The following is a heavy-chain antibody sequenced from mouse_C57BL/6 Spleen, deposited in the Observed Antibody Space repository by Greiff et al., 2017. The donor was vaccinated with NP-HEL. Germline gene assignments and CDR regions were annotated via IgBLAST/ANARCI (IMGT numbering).Heavy chain of an antibody. D-gene: IGHD1-1*01. CDR1: GFTFSDYY. V-gene: IGHV5-16*01. J-gene: IGHJ1*03. Sequence: EVMLVESEGGLVQPGSSMKLSCTASGFTFSDYYMAWVRQVPEKGLEWVANINYDGSSTYYLDSLKSRFIISRDNAKNILYLQMSSLKSEDTATYYCARDLLRTYWYFDVWGTGTTVTVSS. CDR3: ARDLLRTYWYFDV. CDR2: INYDGSST.